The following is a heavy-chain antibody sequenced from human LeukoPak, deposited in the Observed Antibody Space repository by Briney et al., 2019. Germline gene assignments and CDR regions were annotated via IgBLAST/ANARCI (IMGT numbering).Heavy chain of an antibody. CDR3: AKDLILYCGGDCYILDY. D-gene: IGHD2-21*02. CDR2: ISYDGSNK. CDR1: GFTFSSYG. V-gene: IGHV3-30*18. Sequence: GGSLRLSCAASGFTFSSYGMHWVRQAPGKGLEWVAVISYDGSNKYYADSVKGRFTISRDNSKNTLYLQMNSLRAEDTAVYYCAKDLILYCGGDCYILDYWGQGTLVTVSS. J-gene: IGHJ4*02.